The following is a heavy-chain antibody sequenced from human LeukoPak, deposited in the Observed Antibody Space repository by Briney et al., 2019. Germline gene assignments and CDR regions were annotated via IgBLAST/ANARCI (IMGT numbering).Heavy chain of an antibody. V-gene: IGHV1-8*02. CDR1: GGTFNSYA. J-gene: IGHJ5*02. Sequence: ASVKVSCKASGGTFNSYAINWVRQATGQGLEWMGWMNPNSGNTGYAQKFQGRVTMTRNTSISTAYMELSSLRSEDTAVYYCAREIAVAGTDDWFDPWGQGTLVTVSS. D-gene: IGHD6-19*01. CDR3: AREIAVAGTDDWFDP. CDR2: MNPNSGNT.